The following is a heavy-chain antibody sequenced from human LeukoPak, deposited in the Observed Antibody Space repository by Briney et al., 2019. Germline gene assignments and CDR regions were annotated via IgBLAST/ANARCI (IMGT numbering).Heavy chain of an antibody. J-gene: IGHJ4*02. CDR3: ATKTSDFDC. CDR1: GFTFDIYA. CDR2: ISASANST. V-gene: IGHV3-23*01. Sequence: SGGSLTLSCAASGFTFDIYAMTWVRQAPGKGPDWVSGISASANSTYYADSVKGRFTISRDESKNTLYLQMNSLRAEDTAIYYCATKTSDFDCWGQGILVTVSS. D-gene: IGHD1-26*01.